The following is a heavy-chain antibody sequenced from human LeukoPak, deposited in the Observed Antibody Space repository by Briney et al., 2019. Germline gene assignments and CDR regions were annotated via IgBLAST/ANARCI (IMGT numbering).Heavy chain of an antibody. D-gene: IGHD3-22*01. J-gene: IGHJ3*02. Sequence: GSLRLSCAASGFTFSNYGMTWIRQAPGKGLEWVSAISSSGGITYYADSVKGRFTISRDNSKNTLYLQMNSLRGEDTAVYYCARDGYYDSSGYYYRTDAFDIWGQGTMVTVSS. V-gene: IGHV3-23*01. CDR2: ISSSGGIT. CDR3: ARDGYYDSSGYYYRTDAFDI. CDR1: GFTFSNYG.